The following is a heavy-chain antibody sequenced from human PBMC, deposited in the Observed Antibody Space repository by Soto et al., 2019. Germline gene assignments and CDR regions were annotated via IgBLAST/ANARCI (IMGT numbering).Heavy chain of an antibody. CDR1: GFTFSSYA. Sequence: GGSLRLSCAASGFTFSSYAMSWVRQAPGKGLEWVSAISGSGGSTYYADSVKGRFTISRDNSKNTLYLQMNSLRAEDTAVYYCAKELYYYDSSGYPFDYWGQGTLVTVSS. D-gene: IGHD3-22*01. CDR2: ISGSGGST. J-gene: IGHJ4*02. V-gene: IGHV3-23*01. CDR3: AKELYYYDSSGYPFDY.